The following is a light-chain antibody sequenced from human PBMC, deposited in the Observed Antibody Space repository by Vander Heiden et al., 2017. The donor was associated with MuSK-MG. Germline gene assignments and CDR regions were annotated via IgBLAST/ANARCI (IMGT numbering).Light chain of an antibody. V-gene: IGKV2-28*01. CDR3: RQAQKIPFT. Sequence: DIVLTQSPLSLSVTPGEPASISCRSSQSLLHSNGYTHLDWFLQKPGQSPQLLIYLGFNRASGVPDRFSGSGSGTDFTLRISRVEAEDVGVYYCRQAQKIPFTFGHGTKVEIK. CDR2: LGF. J-gene: IGKJ3*01. CDR1: QSLLHSNGYTH.